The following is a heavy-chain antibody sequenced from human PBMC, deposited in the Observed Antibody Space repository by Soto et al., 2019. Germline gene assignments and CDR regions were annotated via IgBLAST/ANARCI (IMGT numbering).Heavy chain of an antibody. CDR1: GFTFSSYW. J-gene: IGHJ5*02. CDR2: INSDGSRT. D-gene: IGHD6-13*01. V-gene: IGHV3-74*01. Sequence: EVQLVESGGGLVQPGESLRLSCAASGFTFSSYWMHWVRQAPGKGLVWVSRINSDGSRTNYADSVKGRFTVSRDNAKNTQYLQMNSLRAEYKAVYYCERVLTGSWNWFDPWGQGTLVTVSS. CDR3: ERVLTGSWNWFDP.